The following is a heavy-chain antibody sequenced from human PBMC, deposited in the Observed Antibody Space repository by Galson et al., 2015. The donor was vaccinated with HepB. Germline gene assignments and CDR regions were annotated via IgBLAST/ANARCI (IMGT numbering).Heavy chain of an antibody. D-gene: IGHD2-15*01. J-gene: IGHJ4*02. CDR2: SRNKANSYTT. Sequence: SLRLSCAASGFTFSDHYMDWVRQAPGKGLEWVARSRNKANSYTTEYAASVKGRFTISRDDSKTSLYLQMNSLKTEDTAMYFCTRNYCSGGHCNSENDYWGQGTLVTVSS. V-gene: IGHV3-72*01. CDR1: GFTFSDHY. CDR3: TRNYCSGGHCNSENDY.